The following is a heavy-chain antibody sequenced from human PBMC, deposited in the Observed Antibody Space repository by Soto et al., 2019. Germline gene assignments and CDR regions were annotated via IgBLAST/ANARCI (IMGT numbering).Heavy chain of an antibody. J-gene: IGHJ3*02. D-gene: IGHD6-6*01. Sequence: SLPKRENTRHTLRLSCYFSGFSISTRGMGVGWIRQSPGKALEWLALIYWSGDEHYRPSLKSTLSIIKDTSKNHVVLIMTDMDPVDTATYYCARGLATLPVFTFDIWGQGTMVT. V-gene: IGHV2-5*01. CDR1: GFSISTRGMG. CDR2: IYWSGDE. CDR3: ARGLATLPVFTFDI.